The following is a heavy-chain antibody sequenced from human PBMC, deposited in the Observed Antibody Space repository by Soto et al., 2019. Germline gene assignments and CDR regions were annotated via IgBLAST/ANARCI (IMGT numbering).Heavy chain of an antibody. CDR1: GYTFTSYG. D-gene: IGHD1-1*01. Sequence: QVHLVQSGAEVKKPGASVKVSCKGSGYTFTSYGITWVRQAPGQGLEWMGWISAHNGNTDYAQKLQGSVPGTRDTATSTASMELRSLGSDDTAVYYCARGRYGDYWGQGALVTVSS. V-gene: IGHV1-18*01. J-gene: IGHJ4*02. CDR3: ARGRYGDY. CDR2: ISAHNGNT.